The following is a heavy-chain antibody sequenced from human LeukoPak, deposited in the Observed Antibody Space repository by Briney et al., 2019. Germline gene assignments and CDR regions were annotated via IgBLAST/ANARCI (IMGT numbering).Heavy chain of an antibody. CDR1: GFTFRTYW. Sequence: SGGSLRLSCAASGFTFRTYWMSWVRQAPGKGLEWVAMLKPDGSEKYYVDSVKGLFTISRDNAKNSLYLQMTSLRAEETAVYYCTRDASGETASGPRMDVWGQGTTVAVSS. V-gene: IGHV3-7*05. D-gene: IGHD1-26*01. J-gene: IGHJ6*02. CDR2: LKPDGSEK. CDR3: TRDASGETASGPRMDV.